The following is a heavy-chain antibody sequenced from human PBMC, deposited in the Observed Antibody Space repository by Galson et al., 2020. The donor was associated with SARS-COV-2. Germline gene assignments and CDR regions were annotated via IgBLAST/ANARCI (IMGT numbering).Heavy chain of an antibody. CDR2: ISPYNGNT. J-gene: IGHJ3*01. V-gene: IGHV1-18*01. D-gene: IGHD3-10*01. Sequence: ASVKVSCKASGYIFTSIGISWVRQAPGQGLEWMGWISPYNGNTKHPQSVQGRLTLTRDTSTSTVYMELRSLRSDDTAVYFCARGLSGTWAFDLWGQGTMVSVSS. CDR3: ARGLSGTWAFDL. CDR1: GYIFTSIG.